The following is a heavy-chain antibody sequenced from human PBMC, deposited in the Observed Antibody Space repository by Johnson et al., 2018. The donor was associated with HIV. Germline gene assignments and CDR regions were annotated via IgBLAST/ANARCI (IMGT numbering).Heavy chain of an antibody. J-gene: IGHJ3*02. D-gene: IGHD1-26*01. CDR2: IKSKTDGGTT. CDR1: GFTFSDYY. V-gene: IGHV3-15*01. CDR3: ARGRASWELYDAFEI. Sequence: VQLVESGGGVVQPGRSLRLSCAASGFTFSDYYMSWVRQAPGKGLEWVDRIKSKTDGGTTDYAAPVKGRFTISRDNAKNSLYLQMSSLRAGDTAVYYCARGRASWELYDAFEIWGQGTMVIVSS.